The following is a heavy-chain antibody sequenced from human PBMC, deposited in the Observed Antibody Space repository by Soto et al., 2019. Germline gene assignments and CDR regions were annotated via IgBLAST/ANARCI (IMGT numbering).Heavy chain of an antibody. V-gene: IGHV3-66*01. Sequence: EVQLVESGGGLVQPGGSLRLSCAASGFTVSSKYMSWVRQAPGKGLEWVSLIQSGGSTYYAGSVKGRFTISRDNSENMLFFQRNGLRVGDTVVYYCRGEVVHGSGGGCYGFPMDVWGKGTTVTVSA. CDR3: RGEVVHGSGGGCYGFPMDV. CDR1: GFTVSSKY. D-gene: IGHD2-15*01. CDR2: IQSGGST. J-gene: IGHJ6*04.